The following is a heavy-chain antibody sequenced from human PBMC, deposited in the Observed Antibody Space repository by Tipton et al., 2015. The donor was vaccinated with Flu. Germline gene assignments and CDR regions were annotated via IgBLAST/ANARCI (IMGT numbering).Heavy chain of an antibody. CDR3: ARLRANYYDSSGYSDY. CDR1: GDSISSGTYY. V-gene: IGHV4-61*02. CDR2: VYTSGST. J-gene: IGHJ4*02. D-gene: IGHD3-22*01. Sequence: TLSLTCTVSGDSISSGTYYWSWIRQPAGKGLEWIGRVYTSGSTNYNPSLRSRVTISVDTSKNQFSLKLSSVTAADTAVYYCARLRANYYDSSGYSDYWGQGTLVTVSS.